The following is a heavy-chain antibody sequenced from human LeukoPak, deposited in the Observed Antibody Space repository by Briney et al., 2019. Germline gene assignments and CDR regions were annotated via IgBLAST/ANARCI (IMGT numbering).Heavy chain of an antibody. V-gene: IGHV3-49*03. Sequence: GGSLRLSCTGSRFTFGNYGIHWFRQAPGKGLEWAGVIRSKAYGGTKEYAASVKGRFTISRDDSESVAYLQMRDLKTEDTAVYYCAKDSNAPTYYDFWSGYYSFDYWGQGTLVTVSS. CDR2: IRSKAYGGTK. D-gene: IGHD3-3*01. J-gene: IGHJ4*02. CDR1: RFTFGNYG. CDR3: AKDSNAPTYYDFWSGYYSFDY.